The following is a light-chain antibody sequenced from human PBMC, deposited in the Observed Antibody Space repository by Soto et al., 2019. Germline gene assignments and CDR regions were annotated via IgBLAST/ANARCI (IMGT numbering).Light chain of an antibody. CDR1: SSDIGGYDY. CDR3: NSYTTSSSLYV. J-gene: IGLJ1*01. CDR2: DVS. Sequence: QSVLTQPASVSGSPVQSITISCTGTSSDIGGYDYVSWYQQYPGKAPKLMIYDVSNRPSGVSDRFSGSKSANTASLTISGLQAEDEADYYCNSYTTSSSLYVFGTGTKLTVL. V-gene: IGLV2-14*01.